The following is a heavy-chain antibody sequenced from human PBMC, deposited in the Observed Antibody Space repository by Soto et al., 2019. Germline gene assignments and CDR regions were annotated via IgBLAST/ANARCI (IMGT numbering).Heavy chain of an antibody. J-gene: IGHJ3*02. CDR3: TRGMVRGVSAFDI. D-gene: IGHD3-10*01. Sequence: VQLVETGGALIQPGGSLRLSCAASGFTVSNNFMNWVRQAPGKALEWVSVIYTDGSPYYTDSVRGRFTISRDDSQNTVFLQMNNLRVEDTAVYYCTRGMVRGVSAFDICGQGITVTASS. V-gene: IGHV3-53*02. CDR2: IYTDGSP. CDR1: GFTVSNNF.